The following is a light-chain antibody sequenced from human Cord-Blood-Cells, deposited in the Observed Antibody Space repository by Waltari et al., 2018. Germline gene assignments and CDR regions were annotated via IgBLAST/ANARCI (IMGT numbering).Light chain of an antibody. J-gene: IGLJ2*01. CDR1: ALPKQY. V-gene: IGLV3-25*03. CDR2: KDS. Sequence: SYELTQPPSVSVSPGQTARITCPGDALPKQYAYWYQQKPGQAPGLVIYKDSERPSGIPERFSGSSSGTTVTLTISGVQAEDEADYYCQSADSSGTYDVVFGGGTKLTVL. CDR3: QSADSSGTYDVV.